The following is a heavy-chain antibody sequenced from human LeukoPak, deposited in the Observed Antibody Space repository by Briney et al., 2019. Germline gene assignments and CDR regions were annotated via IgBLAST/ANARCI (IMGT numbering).Heavy chain of an antibody. D-gene: IGHD2-2*02. V-gene: IGHV1-18*01. J-gene: IGHJ3*02. CDR2: ISAYNGNT. CDR3: ARGLVPAAIPGAFDI. Sequence: GASVKVSCKASGYTFTSYGTSWVRQAPGQGLEWMGWISAYNGNTNYAQKLQGRVTMTTDTSTSTAYMELRSLRSDDTAVYYCARGLVPAAIPGAFDIWGQGTMVTVSS. CDR1: GYTFTSYG.